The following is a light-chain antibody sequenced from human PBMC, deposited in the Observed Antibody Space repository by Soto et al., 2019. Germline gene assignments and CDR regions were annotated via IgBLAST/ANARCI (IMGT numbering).Light chain of an antibody. CDR1: QSLLHSNGYNY. V-gene: IGKV2-28*01. CDR3: MQALQTPLT. J-gene: IGKJ4*01. CDR2: LGS. Sequence: IVMTQNKISLPVTPGEPASISCRSSQSLLHSNGYNYLDCYLQKPGQSPQLLIYLGSNRASGVPDRFSGSGSGTDFTLKISRVEAEDVGVYYCMQALQTPLTFGGGTNVDIK.